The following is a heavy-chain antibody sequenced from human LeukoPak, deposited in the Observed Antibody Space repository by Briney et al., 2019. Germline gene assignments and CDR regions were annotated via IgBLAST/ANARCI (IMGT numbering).Heavy chain of an antibody. D-gene: IGHD5-18*01. CDR1: GGSISSYY. Sequence: SETLSLTCTVSGGSISSYYWSWIRQPAGKGLEWLGRIYASGGTNYNPSLKSRVTMSVDTSKNQFSLKLSSVTAADTAVYYCARGWVDSYGSEGMDVWGQGTTVTVSS. J-gene: IGHJ6*02. V-gene: IGHV4-4*07. CDR2: IYASGGT. CDR3: ARGWVDSYGSEGMDV.